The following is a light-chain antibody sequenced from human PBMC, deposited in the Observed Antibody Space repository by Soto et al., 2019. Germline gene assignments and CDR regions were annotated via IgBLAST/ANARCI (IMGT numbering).Light chain of an antibody. CDR3: QQYNNYPLT. J-gene: IGKJ4*01. Sequence: DIQMTQFPSTLSASVGDRVTITCRASQSISTWLAWYQQKPGKAPKLLMYKASSLEGGVPSRFSGSGSGTEFNITISSLQPDDFATYYCQQYNNYPLTFGGGTKVDIK. V-gene: IGKV1-5*03. CDR2: KAS. CDR1: QSISTW.